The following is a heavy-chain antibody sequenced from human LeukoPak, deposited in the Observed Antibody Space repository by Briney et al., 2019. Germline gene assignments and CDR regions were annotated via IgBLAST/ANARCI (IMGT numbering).Heavy chain of an antibody. D-gene: IGHD3-9*01. V-gene: IGHV1-2*02. CDR2: INPNSGGT. Sequence: EASVKVSCKASGYTFTGYYMHWVRQAPGQGLEWMGWINPNSGGTNYALKFQGRVTMTRDTSISTAYMELSRLRSEDTALYYCATGTHYDLLPFWGQGNLVTVSS. CDR1: GYTFTGYY. CDR3: ATGTHYDLLPF. J-gene: IGHJ4*02.